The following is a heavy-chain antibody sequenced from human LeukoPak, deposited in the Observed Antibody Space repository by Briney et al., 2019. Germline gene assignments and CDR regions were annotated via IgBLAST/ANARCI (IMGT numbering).Heavy chain of an antibody. V-gene: IGHV1-8*01. CDR2: MNPNSGNT. D-gene: IGHD1-26*01. CDR1: GYTFTSYD. CDR3: ASGIGATSPPFDY. J-gene: IGHJ4*02. Sequence: ASVKVSCKASGYTFTSYDINWVRQASGQGLEWMGWMNPNSGNTASAQKFQGRVTMTTNTSISTAYMELTGLRSDDTAVYYCASGIGATSPPFDYWGQGTLVTVSS.